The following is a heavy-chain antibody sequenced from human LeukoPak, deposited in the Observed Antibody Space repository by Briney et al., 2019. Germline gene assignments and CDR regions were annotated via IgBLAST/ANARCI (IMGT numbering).Heavy chain of an antibody. J-gene: IGHJ6*02. CDR3: ARGDCSSTSCYNYYYYYGMDV. CDR1: GGSISSYY. CDR2: IYTSGST. V-gene: IGHV4-4*07. Sequence: SETLSLTCTVSGGSISSYYWSWIRQPAGKGLEWIGRIYTSGSTNYNPSLKSRVTMSVDTSKNQFSLKLSSVTAADTAVYYCARGDCSSTSCYNYYYYYGMDVWGQGTTVTVSS. D-gene: IGHD2-2*01.